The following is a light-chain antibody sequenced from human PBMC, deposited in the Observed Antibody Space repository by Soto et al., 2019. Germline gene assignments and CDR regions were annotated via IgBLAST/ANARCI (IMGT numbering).Light chain of an antibody. V-gene: IGKV1-39*01. CDR2: AAS. CDR1: QSISTY. Sequence: IQLTQSPSSLSASVGDTVTITCRASQSISTYLNWYQHKPGKAPKLVIQAASTLLSGVPPRFSGSGYETDFTLTITSLRPEDFATYYCQQSYRTPYIFGQGTNLEIK. CDR3: QQSYRTPYI. J-gene: IGKJ2*01.